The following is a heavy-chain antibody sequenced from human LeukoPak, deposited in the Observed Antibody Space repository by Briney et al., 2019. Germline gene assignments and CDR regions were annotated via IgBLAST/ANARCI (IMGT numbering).Heavy chain of an antibody. V-gene: IGHV3-30*03. J-gene: IGHJ4*02. CDR3: ARGLPGHTSSMGY. CDR2: ISHDRTNK. CDR1: GFTFSNYG. Sequence: GGSLRLSCAASGFTFSNYGIHWVRQAPGKGLEWVAVISHDRTNKYYADSVKGRFTISRDNAKNTLYLQMNSLRAEDTAVYYCARGLPGHTSSMGYWGQGILVTVSS. D-gene: IGHD6-6*01.